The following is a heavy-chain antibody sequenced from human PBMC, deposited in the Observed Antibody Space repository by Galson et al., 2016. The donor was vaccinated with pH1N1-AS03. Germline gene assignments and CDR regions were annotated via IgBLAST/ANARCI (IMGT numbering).Heavy chain of an antibody. D-gene: IGHD3-10*01. CDR1: GYTFTSYG. CDR2: ISGDNGNT. J-gene: IGHJ4*02. V-gene: IGHV1-18*04. Sequence: SVKVSCKASGYTFTSYGISWVRQAPGQALEWMGWISGDNGNTNYAQKVQGRVTMTTDTSTSTAYRELRSLSSDDTAVFYCARDLGGGIIKEAYWGQGILVTVSS. CDR3: ARDLGGGIIKEAY.